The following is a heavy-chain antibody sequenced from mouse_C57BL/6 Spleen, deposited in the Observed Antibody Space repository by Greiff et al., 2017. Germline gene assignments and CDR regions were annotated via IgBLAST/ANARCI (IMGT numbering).Heavy chain of an antibody. Sequence: EVKLMESGGGLVQPGGSLSLSCAASGFTFTDYYMSWVRQPPGKALEWLGFIRNKANGYTTEYSASVKGRFNISRDNSQSILYLQMNALRAEDSATYYCARPMASYAIDYRGQGTSVTVSS. V-gene: IGHV7-3*01. CDR2: IRNKANGYTT. D-gene: IGHD1-1*02. CDR3: ARPMASYAIDY. CDR1: GFTFTDYY. J-gene: IGHJ4*01.